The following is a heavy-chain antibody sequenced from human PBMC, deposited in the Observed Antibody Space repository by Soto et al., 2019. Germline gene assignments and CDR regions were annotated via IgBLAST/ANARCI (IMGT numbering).Heavy chain of an antibody. CDR3: ARDPRWAPFDY. J-gene: IGHJ4*02. CDR1: GFTFSSYS. V-gene: IGHV3-21*01. Sequence: GGPLRLSCAASGFTFSSYSMNWVRQAPGKGLEWVSSISSSSSYIYYADSVKGRFTISRDNAKNSLYLQMNSLRAEDTAVYYCARDPRWAPFDYWGQGTLVTVSS. CDR2: ISSSSSYI. D-gene: IGHD6-13*01.